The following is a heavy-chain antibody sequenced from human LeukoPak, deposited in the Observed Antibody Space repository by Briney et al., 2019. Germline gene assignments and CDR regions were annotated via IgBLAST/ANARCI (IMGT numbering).Heavy chain of an antibody. CDR2: MNPNSGNT. J-gene: IGHJ4*02. V-gene: IGHV1-8*03. D-gene: IGHD2-21*02. CDR3: ARELVYCGGDCSHYFDY. CDR1: GYTFTSFD. Sequence: EASVKVSCKASGYTFTSFDINSVRQATGQGLEWMGWMNPNSGNTGYAQKFQGRVTITRNTSISTAYMELSSMRFEESAVQYCARELVYCGGDCSHYFDYWGQGTLVTVSS.